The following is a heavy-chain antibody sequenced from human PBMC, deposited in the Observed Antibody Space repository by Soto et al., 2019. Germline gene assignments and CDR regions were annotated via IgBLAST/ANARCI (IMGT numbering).Heavy chain of an antibody. J-gene: IGHJ1*01. D-gene: IGHD4-17*01. CDR3: ARVGDYGDFSDGAAEYFQH. V-gene: IGHV3-21*01. CDR1: GFTFSSYS. Sequence: NPGGSLRLSCAASGFTFSSYSMNWVRQAPGKGLEWVSSISSSSSYIYYADSVKGRFTISRDNAKNSLYLQMNSLRAEDTAVYYCARVGDYGDFSDGAAEYFQHWGQGTLVTVSS. CDR2: ISSSSSYI.